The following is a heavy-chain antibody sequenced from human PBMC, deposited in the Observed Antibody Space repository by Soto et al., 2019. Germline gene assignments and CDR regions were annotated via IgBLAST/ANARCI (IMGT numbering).Heavy chain of an antibody. V-gene: IGHV1-69*08. D-gene: IGHD4-17*01. CDR1: GDTFSSYI. CDR3: ARARDYGDYVIDS. Sequence: QVQLMQSGAEVKKPGSSVKVSCKTSGDTFSSYIISWVRQAPGQGLEWMGRIIPIFGTANYAQTFQGRVTLTADKSTSTAYMELSSLRSEDTAVYYCARARDYGDYVIDSWGQGTLVTVSS. J-gene: IGHJ4*02. CDR2: IIPIFGTA.